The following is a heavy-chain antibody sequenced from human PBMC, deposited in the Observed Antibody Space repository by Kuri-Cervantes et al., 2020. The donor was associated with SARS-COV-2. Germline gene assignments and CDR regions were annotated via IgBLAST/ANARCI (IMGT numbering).Heavy chain of an antibody. CDR1: GFTFSSYG. CDR3: AKDGCSSTSCYMGYYFDY. J-gene: IGHJ4*02. D-gene: IGHD2-2*02. CDR2: IWYDGSNK. V-gene: IGHV3-33*06. Sequence: GESLKISCAASGFTFSSYGMHWVRQAPGKGLEWVAVIWYDGSNKYYADSVKGRFTISRDNSKNTLYLQMNSLRAEDTAVYYCAKDGCSSTSCYMGYYFDYWGQGTLVTGSS.